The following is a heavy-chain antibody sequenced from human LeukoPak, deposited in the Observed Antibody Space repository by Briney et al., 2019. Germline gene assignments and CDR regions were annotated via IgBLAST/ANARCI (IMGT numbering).Heavy chain of an antibody. CDR1: GFTFSSYW. Sequence: GGSLRLSCAASGFTFSSYWMHWVRQAPGKGLMWVSRINSDGSRSNHADSVKGRFTISRDNAKNTLYLQMNSLRAEDTALYYCARGMNSSSWWSWFDPWGQGTLVTVSS. J-gene: IGHJ5*02. V-gene: IGHV3-74*01. D-gene: IGHD6-13*01. CDR3: ARGMNSSSWWSWFDP. CDR2: INSDGSRS.